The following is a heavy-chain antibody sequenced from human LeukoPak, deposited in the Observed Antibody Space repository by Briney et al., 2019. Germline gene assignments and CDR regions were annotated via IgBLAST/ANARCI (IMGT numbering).Heavy chain of an antibody. CDR1: GFPVSGTY. J-gene: IGHJ5*02. Sequence: GSLRLSCAASGFPVSGTYMTWVRQAPGKGLEWVSVIYSGGSSYYEDCVKGRFTISRDNVKNMVYVQMNSLRDEDTAIYYCARGGSSGWNWLDPWGQGTMVTVSS. V-gene: IGHV3-66*01. D-gene: IGHD6-19*01. CDR2: IYSGGSS. CDR3: ARGGSSGWNWLDP.